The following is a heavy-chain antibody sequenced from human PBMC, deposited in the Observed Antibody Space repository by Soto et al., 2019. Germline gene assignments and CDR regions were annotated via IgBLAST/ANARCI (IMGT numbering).Heavy chain of an antibody. CDR3: AKDLAVSPKFGGVPTDAFDI. D-gene: IGHD3-16*01. CDR1: GFTFSSYG. J-gene: IGHJ3*02. Sequence: GGSLRLSCAASGFTFSSYGMHWVRQAPGKGLEWVAVISYDGSNKYYADSVKGRFTISRDNSKNTLYLQMNSLRAEDTAVYYCAKDLAVSPKFGGVPTDAFDIWGQGTMVTVSS. CDR2: ISYDGSNK. V-gene: IGHV3-30*18.